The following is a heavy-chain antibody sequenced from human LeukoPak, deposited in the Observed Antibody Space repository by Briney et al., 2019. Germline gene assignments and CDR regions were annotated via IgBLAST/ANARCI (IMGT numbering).Heavy chain of an antibody. CDR1: GGSISSYY. D-gene: IGHD5-18*01. V-gene: IGHV4-59*01. J-gene: IGHJ4*02. CDR2: IYCSGST. Sequence: PSETLSLTCTVSGGSISSYYWSWIRQPPGKGLEWIGYIYCSGSTNYNPSLKSRVTISVDTSKNQFSLKLSSVTAADTAVYYCARGPYSYGFIDYWGQGTLVTVST. CDR3: ARGPYSYGFIDY.